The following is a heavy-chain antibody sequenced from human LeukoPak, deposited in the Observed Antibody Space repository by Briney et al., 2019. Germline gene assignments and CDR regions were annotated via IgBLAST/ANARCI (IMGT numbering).Heavy chain of an antibody. J-gene: IGHJ4*02. CDR2: ISGSGGST. D-gene: IGHD4/OR15-4a*01. V-gene: IGHV3-23*01. Sequence: PGGSLRLSCAASGFTLSSNAMSWVRQAPGKGLEWVSAISGSGGSTYYADSVKGRFTISRDNSKNTLYLQMKSMRAEDTAVYYCAKDREVLRNWGQGTLVTVSS. CDR3: AKDREVLRN. CDR1: GFTLSSNA.